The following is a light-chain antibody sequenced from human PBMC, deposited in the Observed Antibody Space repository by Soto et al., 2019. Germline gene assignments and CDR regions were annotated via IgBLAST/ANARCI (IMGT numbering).Light chain of an antibody. Sequence: EIVLTQSPGTLSLSPGEGATLSCRASQSVSSYLAWYQQKPGQAPRLLIYGASSRATGIPDRFSGSGSGTDFTLTISRLEPEDLAVYYCQQFGGSPQTFGQGTKVEI. CDR1: QSVSSY. V-gene: IGKV3-20*01. J-gene: IGKJ1*01. CDR3: QQFGGSPQT. CDR2: GAS.